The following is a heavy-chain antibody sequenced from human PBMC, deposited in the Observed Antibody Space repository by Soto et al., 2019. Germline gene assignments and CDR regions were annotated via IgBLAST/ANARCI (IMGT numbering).Heavy chain of an antibody. CDR1: GFTFSSYW. J-gene: IGHJ6*03. CDR3: ARRKDIVVVPAASLDYYYYYMDV. V-gene: IGHV3-7*01. D-gene: IGHD2-2*01. CDR2: IKQDGSEK. Sequence: GGSLRLSCAASGFTFSSYWMSWVRQAPGKGLEWVANIKQDGSEKYYVDSVKGRFTISRDNAKNSLYLQMNSLRAEDTAVYYCARRKDIVVVPAASLDYYYYYMDVWGKGTTVTVSS.